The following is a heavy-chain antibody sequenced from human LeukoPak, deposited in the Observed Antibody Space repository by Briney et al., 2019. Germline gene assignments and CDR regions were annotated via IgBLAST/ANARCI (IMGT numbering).Heavy chain of an antibody. D-gene: IGHD1-26*01. CDR3: AKDGGGTDFDY. CDR2: ILYDGSNE. J-gene: IGHJ4*02. Sequence: GGSLRLSCAASGFTFSSHGMHWVRQAPGKGLEWVAFILYDGSNEYYADSVKGRFTISRDNSKNTLYLQMNSLRTEDTAVYYCAKDGGGTDFDYWGQGTLVTVSS. V-gene: IGHV3-30*18. CDR1: GFTFSSHG.